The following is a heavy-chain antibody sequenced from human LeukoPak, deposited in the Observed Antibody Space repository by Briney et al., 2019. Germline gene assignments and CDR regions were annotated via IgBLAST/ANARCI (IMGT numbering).Heavy chain of an antibody. CDR2: INPSGGST. Sequence: ASVKVSCKASGYTFTSYYMHWVRQAPGQGLEWMGIINPSGGSTSYAQKFQGRVTMTRDTSTSTVYMELSSLRSDDTAVYYCATERGPNSIEYSSFFDYGAQETL. J-gene: IGHJ4*02. CDR1: GYTFTSYY. V-gene: IGHV1-46*01. D-gene: IGHD6-6*01. CDR3: ATERGPNSIEYSSFFDY.